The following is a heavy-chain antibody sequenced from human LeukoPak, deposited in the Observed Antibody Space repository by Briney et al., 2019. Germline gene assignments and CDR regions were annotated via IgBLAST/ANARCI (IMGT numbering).Heavy chain of an antibody. V-gene: IGHV4-4*07. CDR2: IYTSGST. CDR1: GGSISSYY. J-gene: IGHJ6*03. CDR3: ATTSGHGFYYYYMDV. Sequence: SETLSLTCTVSGGSISSYYWSWIRQPAGKGLEWIGRIYTSGSTNYNPSLKSRVTMSVDTSKNQFSLKLSSVTAADTAVYYCATTSGHGFYYYYMDVWGKGTTVTVSS.